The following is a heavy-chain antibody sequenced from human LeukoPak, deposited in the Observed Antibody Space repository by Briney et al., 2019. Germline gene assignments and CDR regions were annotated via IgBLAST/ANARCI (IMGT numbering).Heavy chain of an antibody. CDR3: ASVEVDTVVSEIDAFDI. CDR1: GGSFSGYY. Sequence: SETLSLTCAVYGGSFSGYYWSWIRQPPGKGLEWIGEINHSGSTNYNPSLKSRVTISVDTSKNQFSLKLSSVTAADTAVYYCASVEVDTVVSEIDAFDIWGQGTMVTVSS. J-gene: IGHJ3*02. V-gene: IGHV4-34*01. D-gene: IGHD4-23*01. CDR2: INHSGST.